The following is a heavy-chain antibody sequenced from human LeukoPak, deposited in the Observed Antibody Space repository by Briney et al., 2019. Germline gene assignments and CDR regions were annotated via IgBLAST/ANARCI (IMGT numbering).Heavy chain of an antibody. CDR2: IYYFEKT. CDR3: AKLGSPRAY. V-gene: IGHV4-59*01. Sequence: SETLSLTCTVSGGSIGTYYWSWIRQPPGKGLEWIGHIYYFEKTDYNPSLESRVTISVEAAKNHFSLKVRSVTPLDTAVYYCAKLGSPRAYWGQGILVTVGS. J-gene: IGHJ4*02. CDR1: GGSIGTYY. D-gene: IGHD7-27*01.